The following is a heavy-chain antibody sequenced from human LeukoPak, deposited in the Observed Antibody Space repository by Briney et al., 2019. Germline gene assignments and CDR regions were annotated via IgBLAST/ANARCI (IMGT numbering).Heavy chain of an antibody. CDR2: ISAYNGNT. CDR3: ARDRGYSYGLYFDY. J-gene: IGHJ4*02. D-gene: IGHD5-18*01. Sequence: ASVKVSCKASGYTFTSYGISRVRQAPGQGLEWMGWISAYNGNTNYAQKLQGRVTMTTDTSTSTAYMGLRSLRSDDTAVYYCARDRGYSYGLYFDYWGQGTLVTVSS. V-gene: IGHV1-18*04. CDR1: GYTFTSYG.